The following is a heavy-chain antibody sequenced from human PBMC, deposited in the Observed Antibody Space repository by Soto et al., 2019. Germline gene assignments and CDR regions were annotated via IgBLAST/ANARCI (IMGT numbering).Heavy chain of an antibody. V-gene: IGHV1-18*01. CDR3: ARDQVRWSNGVGYYYYVMDF. J-gene: IGHJ6*02. D-gene: IGHD4-17*01. Sequence: GASVKVSCKASGYTFTSYGISWVRQAPGQGLEWMGWISAYNGNTNYAQKLQGRVTMTTDTSTSTAYMELRSLRSDDTAVYYCARDQVRWSNGVGYYYYVMDFWGQGTTVTVSS. CDR1: GYTFTSYG. CDR2: ISAYNGNT.